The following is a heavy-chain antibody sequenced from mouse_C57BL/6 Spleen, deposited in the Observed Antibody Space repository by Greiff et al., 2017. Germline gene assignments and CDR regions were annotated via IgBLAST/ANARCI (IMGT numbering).Heavy chain of an antibody. V-gene: IGHV14-3*01. J-gene: IGHJ3*01. CDR2: IDPANGNT. D-gene: IGHD2-12*01. CDR3: AKIYNYDLFWFGY. CDR1: GFNIKNTY. Sequence: VQLQQSVAELVRPGASVKLSCTASGFNIKNTYMHWVKQRPEQGLEWIGRIDPANGNTKYAPKFQGKATITADTSSNTAYLQLRSLTSEDTAVYDCAKIYNYDLFWFGYWGQGTLVTVSA.